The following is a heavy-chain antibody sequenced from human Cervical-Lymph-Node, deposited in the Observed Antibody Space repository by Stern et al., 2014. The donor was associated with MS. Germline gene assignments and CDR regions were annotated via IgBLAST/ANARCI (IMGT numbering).Heavy chain of an antibody. Sequence: QVQLMQSGAEVMKPGSSVKVSCKASGDTLINFALSWVRQAPGQGLEWVGGIVPIFSTSDYAQKFQGRVTITADESTSTAYMELSSLRSDDTAVYYCAKVSSYYYYYGMDVWGQGTTVTVSS. V-gene: IGHV1-69*01. CDR2: IVPIFSTS. CDR3: AKVSSYYYYYGMDV. J-gene: IGHJ6*02. CDR1: GDTLINFA.